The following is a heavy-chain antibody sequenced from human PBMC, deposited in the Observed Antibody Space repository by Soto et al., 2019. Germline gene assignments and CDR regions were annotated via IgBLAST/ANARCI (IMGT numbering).Heavy chain of an antibody. CDR3: ARDKITGLFDY. D-gene: IGHD2-8*02. CDR2: MNHSGST. J-gene: IGHJ4*02. V-gene: IGHV4-34*01. CDR1: GGSFSGYY. Sequence: QVQLQQWGAELLKPSETLSLTCAVYGGSFSGYYWTWIRQPPGTGLEWIGEMNHSGSTNYNPSLNSRVTISVDTSKNQFSLKLTSVTAADTAVYHCARDKITGLFDYWGQGTLVTVSS.